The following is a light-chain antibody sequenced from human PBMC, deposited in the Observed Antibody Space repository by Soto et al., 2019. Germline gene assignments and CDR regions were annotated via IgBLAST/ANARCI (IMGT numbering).Light chain of an antibody. CDR2: GAS. CDR3: QQYNNWIT. V-gene: IGKV3-15*01. J-gene: IGKJ5*01. CDR1: QSVSSN. Sequence: DIVMTQSPATLSVSPAERATLSCRASQSVSSNLAWYQQKPGQAPRLLIYGASTRAIGIPARFSGSGSGTEFTLTISSLQSEDFAVYYCQQYNNWITFGQGTRLEIK.